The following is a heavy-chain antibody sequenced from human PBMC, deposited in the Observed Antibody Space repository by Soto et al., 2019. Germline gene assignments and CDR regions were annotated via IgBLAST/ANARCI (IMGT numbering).Heavy chain of an antibody. CDR2: TYYRSKWYN. CDR1: GDSVSSNSAA. D-gene: IGHD6-19*01. V-gene: IGHV6-1*01. Sequence: SQTLSLTCAISGDSVSSNSAAWNWIRQSPSRGLEWLGRTYYRSKWYNDYAVSVKSRITINPDTSKNQFSLQLNSVTPEDTAVYYCARESLGSGWYPYYYYGMDVWGQGTTVTVPS. J-gene: IGHJ6*02. CDR3: ARESLGSGWYPYYYYGMDV.